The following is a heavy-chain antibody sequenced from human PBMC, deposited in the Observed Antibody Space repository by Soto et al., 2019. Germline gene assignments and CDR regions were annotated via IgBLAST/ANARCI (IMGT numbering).Heavy chain of an antibody. D-gene: IGHD2-2*01. CDR3: ARNLGYCSSTSCYLTSIDY. V-gene: IGHV4-39*01. CDR2: IYYSGST. CDR1: GGSISSSSYY. Sequence: PSETLSLTCTVSGGSISSSSYYWGWIRQPPGKGLEWIGSIYYSGSTYYNPSLKSRVTISVDTSKNQFSLKLSSVTAADTAVYYCARNLGYCSSTSCYLTSIDYWGQGTLVTVPS. J-gene: IGHJ4*02.